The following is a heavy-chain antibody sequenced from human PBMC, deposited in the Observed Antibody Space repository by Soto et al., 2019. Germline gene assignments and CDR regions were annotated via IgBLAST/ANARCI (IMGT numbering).Heavy chain of an antibody. V-gene: IGHV1-69*13. CDR3: ASGSGYCSSTSCSPPNYYYYVPDV. J-gene: IGHJ6*02. CDR1: GGTFGSYA. D-gene: IGHD2-2*01. Sequence: SVKVSCKASGGTFGSYAISWVRQAPGQGLEWMGGIIPIFGTANYAQKFQGRVTITAYESTSTAYMELSSLRSEDTAVYYCASGSGYCSSTSCSPPNYYYYVPDVGG. CDR2: IIPIFGTA.